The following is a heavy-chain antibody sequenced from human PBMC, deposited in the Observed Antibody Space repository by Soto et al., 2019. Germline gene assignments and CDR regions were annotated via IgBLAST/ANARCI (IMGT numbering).Heavy chain of an antibody. V-gene: IGHV3-23*01. J-gene: IGHJ6*02. Sequence: GGSLRLSCAASGFTFSSYAMSWVRQAPGKGLEWVSAIRGSGGSTYYADSVKGRFTISRDNSKNTLYLQMNSLRAEDTAVYYCANGFAVEPQLFYYYYYGMGVWGQGTTVTVSS. CDR1: GFTFSSYA. D-gene: IGHD6-13*01. CDR3: ANGFAVEPQLFYYYYYGMGV. CDR2: IRGSGGST.